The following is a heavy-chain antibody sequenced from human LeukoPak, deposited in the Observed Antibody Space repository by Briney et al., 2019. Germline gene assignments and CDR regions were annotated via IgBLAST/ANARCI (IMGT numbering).Heavy chain of an antibody. V-gene: IGHV4-61*02. Sequence: SQTLSLTCTVSGGSISSGSYYWSWIRQPAGKGLEWIGRIYTSGSTNYNPSLKGRVTISVDTSKNQFSLKLSSVTAADTAVYYCARGKIAARALDYWGQGTLVTVSS. CDR2: IYTSGST. J-gene: IGHJ4*02. CDR3: ARGKIAARALDY. D-gene: IGHD6-6*01. CDR1: GGSISSGSYY.